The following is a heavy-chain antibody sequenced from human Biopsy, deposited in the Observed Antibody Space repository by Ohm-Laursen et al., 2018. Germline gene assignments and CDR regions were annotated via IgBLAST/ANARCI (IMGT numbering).Heavy chain of an antibody. V-gene: IGHV4-61*01. CDR3: ARGMRSSGWPYFDS. D-gene: IGHD6-19*01. J-gene: IGHJ4*02. CDR2: IYDRGSTA. CDR1: GDSVSSGSFY. Sequence: SETLSLTCTVSGDSVSSGSFYWTWLRQPPGQGLEYVGYIYDRGSTANYNPSLESRVTMSVDMPKNQFSLKLSSVTAADTAIYYCARGMRSSGWPYFDSWGQGTLATVSS.